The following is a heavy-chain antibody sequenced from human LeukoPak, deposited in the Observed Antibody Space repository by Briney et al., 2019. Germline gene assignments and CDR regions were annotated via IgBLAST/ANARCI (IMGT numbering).Heavy chain of an antibody. CDR3: ARVKPMIVVGCFDY. J-gene: IGHJ4*02. D-gene: IGHD3-22*01. V-gene: IGHV3-11*04. CDR1: GFTFSDYY. CDR2: ISGSGSSI. Sequence: PGGSLRLSCVASGFTFSDYYMSWIRQAPGKGLEWVSYISGSGSSIYYADSVKGRFTISRDNAKNSLYLQMNSLRAEDTAVYYCARVKPMIVVGCFDYWGQGTLVTVSS.